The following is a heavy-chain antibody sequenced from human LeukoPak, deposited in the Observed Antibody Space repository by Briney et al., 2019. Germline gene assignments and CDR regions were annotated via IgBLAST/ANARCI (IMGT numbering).Heavy chain of an antibody. D-gene: IGHD2-15*01. CDR1: GFTFDDYA. Sequence: GGSLRLSCAASGFTFDDYAMHWVRQAPGKGLEWVSGISWNSGSIGYADSVKGRFTISRDNAKNSLYLQMNSLRAEDTASYYCAKDSGVVVAAFDAFDIWGQGTMVTVSS. J-gene: IGHJ3*02. CDR3: AKDSGVVVAAFDAFDI. V-gene: IGHV3-9*01. CDR2: ISWNSGSI.